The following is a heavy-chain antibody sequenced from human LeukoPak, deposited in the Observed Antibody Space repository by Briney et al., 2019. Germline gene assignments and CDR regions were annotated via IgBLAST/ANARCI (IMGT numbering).Heavy chain of an antibody. J-gene: IGHJ5*02. D-gene: IGHD1-26*01. Sequence: GASVKVSCKASGYTFTSYDINWVRQATGQGLEWMGWMNPNSGNTGYAQKFQGRVTMITDTSTNTAYMELRSLRSDDTAVYYCARRQGWEQHWFDPWGQGTLVTVSS. CDR3: ARRQGWEQHWFDP. V-gene: IGHV1-8*02. CDR1: GYTFTSYD. CDR2: MNPNSGNT.